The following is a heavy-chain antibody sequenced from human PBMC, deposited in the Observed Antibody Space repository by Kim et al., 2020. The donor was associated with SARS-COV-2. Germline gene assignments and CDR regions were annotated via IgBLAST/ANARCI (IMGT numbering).Heavy chain of an antibody. CDR3: AKRSIAALYYFDY. J-gene: IGHJ4*02. Sequence: YADSVKGRFTISRDNSKNTLYLQMNSLRAEDTAVYYCAKRSIAALYYFDYWGQGTLVTVSS. D-gene: IGHD6-6*01. V-gene: IGHV3-33*06.